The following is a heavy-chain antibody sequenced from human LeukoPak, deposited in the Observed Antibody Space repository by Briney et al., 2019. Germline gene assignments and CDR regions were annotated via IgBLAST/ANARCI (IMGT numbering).Heavy chain of an antibody. CDR2: INPNSGDT. D-gene: IGHD4-17*01. Sequence: ASVRVSCKASGYIFTGYHMHWVRQAPGQGLEWMGWINPNSGDTNYAQKSQGRVTITADESTSTAYMELSSLRSEDTAVYYCARGVYDYGDYGTGFWGQGTLVTVSS. CDR1: GYIFTGYH. V-gene: IGHV1-2*02. J-gene: IGHJ4*02. CDR3: ARGVYDYGDYGTGF.